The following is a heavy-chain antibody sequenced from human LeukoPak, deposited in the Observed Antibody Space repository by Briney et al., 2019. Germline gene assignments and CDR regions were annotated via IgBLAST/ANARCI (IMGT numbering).Heavy chain of an antibody. V-gene: IGHV3-30*18. J-gene: IGHJ4*02. D-gene: IGHD3-9*01. Sequence: GGSLRLSCAASGFTFSSYGMHWGRQAPGKGLEWVAVISYDGSNKYYADSVKGRFTISRDNSKNTLYLQMNSLRAEDTAVYYCAKDLARLRYFDWLLLDCWGQGTLVTVSS. CDR3: AKDLARLRYFDWLLLDC. CDR2: ISYDGSNK. CDR1: GFTFSSYG.